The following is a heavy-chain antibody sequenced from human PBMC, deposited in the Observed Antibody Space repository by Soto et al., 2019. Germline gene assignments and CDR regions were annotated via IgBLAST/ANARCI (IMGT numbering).Heavy chain of an antibody. CDR1: GYTFTSYD. D-gene: IGHD2-2*01. Sequence: QVQLVQSGAEVKKPGASVKVSCKASGYTFTSYDINWVRQATGQGLEWMGWMKPNSGNTGYAQKFQGRVTMTRNTSISTAYMELSSLRSEDTAVYYCARGGLVVPAAVYYYYYYMDVWGKGTTVTVSS. CDR2: MKPNSGNT. V-gene: IGHV1-8*01. CDR3: ARGGLVVPAAVYYYYYYMDV. J-gene: IGHJ6*03.